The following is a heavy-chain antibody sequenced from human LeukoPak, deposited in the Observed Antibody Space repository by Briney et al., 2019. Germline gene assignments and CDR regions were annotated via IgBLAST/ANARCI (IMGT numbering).Heavy chain of an antibody. J-gene: IGHJ5*02. V-gene: IGHV4-39*07. CDR3: ARLLTGWFDP. D-gene: IGHD7-27*01. CDR1: GGSISSNSDY. CDR2: IYYSGST. Sequence: SETLPLTCTVSGGSISSNSDYWGWIRQPPGKGLEWIGTIYYSGSTYYNPSFKSRVIISVDTSKNQFSLKLSSVTAADTAVYYCARLLTGWFDPWGQGTLVTVSS.